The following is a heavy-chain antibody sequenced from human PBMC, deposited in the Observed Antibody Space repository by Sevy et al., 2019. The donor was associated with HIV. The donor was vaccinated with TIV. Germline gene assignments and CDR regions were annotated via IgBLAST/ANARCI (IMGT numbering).Heavy chain of an antibody. D-gene: IGHD2-21*01. Sequence: GGSLRLSCAASGFTFSSYSMNWVRQAPGKGLEWVSSISSSSSYIYYADSVKGRFTISRDKAKNSLYLQMNSLRAEDTAVYYCARDLRGVSAGMDVWGQGTTVTVSS. CDR3: ARDLRGVSAGMDV. V-gene: IGHV3-21*01. CDR1: GFTFSSYS. CDR2: ISSSSSYI. J-gene: IGHJ6*02.